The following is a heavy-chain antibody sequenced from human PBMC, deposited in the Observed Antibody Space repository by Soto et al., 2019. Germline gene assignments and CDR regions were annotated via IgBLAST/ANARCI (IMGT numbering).Heavy chain of an antibody. CDR3: ARGLQPNHYYYYGMYV. D-gene: IGHD4-4*01. CDR1: GGSISSGDYY. V-gene: IGHV4-30-4*01. CDR2: IYYSGST. Sequence: SETLSLTCTVSGGSISSGDYYWSWIRQPPGKGLEWIGYIYYSGSTYYNPSLKSRVTISVDTSKNQFSLKLSSVSAADTAVYYCARGLQPNHYYYYGMYVWGQGTTVTVSS. J-gene: IGHJ6*02.